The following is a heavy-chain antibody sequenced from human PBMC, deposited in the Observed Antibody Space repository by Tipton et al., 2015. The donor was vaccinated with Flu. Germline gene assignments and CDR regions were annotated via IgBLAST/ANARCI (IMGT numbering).Heavy chain of an antibody. D-gene: IGHD6-19*01. J-gene: IGHJ4*02. CDR1: GGSLSSYS. CDR3: ARGSGWCAY. Sequence: TLSLTCIVSGGSLSSYSWSWFRQPPGKGLEWIGYISDSGSTIYNPSLKSRVTISIDTSKNQFSLNRTSVTAADTAVYYCARGSGWCAYWGQGTLVTVSS. V-gene: IGHV4-59*12. CDR2: ISDSGST.